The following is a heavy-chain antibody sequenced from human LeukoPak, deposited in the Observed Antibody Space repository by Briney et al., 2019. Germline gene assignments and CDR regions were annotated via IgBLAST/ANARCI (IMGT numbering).Heavy chain of an antibody. Sequence: SVKVSCKASGGTFSSYAISWVRQAPGQGLEWMGGIIPIFGTANYAQKFQGRVTITTDESSSTAYMELSSLRSEDTAVYYCARVGAPSKFPHPYYYYMDVWGKGTTVTVSS. D-gene: IGHD3-16*01. CDR2: IIPIFGTA. CDR1: GGTFSSYA. V-gene: IGHV1-69*05. CDR3: ARVGAPSKFPHPYYYYMDV. J-gene: IGHJ6*03.